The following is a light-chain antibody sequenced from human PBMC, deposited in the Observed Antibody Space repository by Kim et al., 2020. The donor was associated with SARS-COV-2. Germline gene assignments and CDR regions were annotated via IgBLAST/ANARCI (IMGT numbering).Light chain of an antibody. Sequence: LTLTCSASSSNNGAGYDVHWYQQLPGTAPKLLIYGNSNRPSGVPDRFSGCKSGTSASLAITGLQAEDEADYYCQSYDSSLSGSRVFGGGTQLTVL. CDR1: SSNNGAGYD. J-gene: IGLJ2*01. CDR3: QSYDSSLSGSRV. CDR2: GNS. V-gene: IGLV1-40*01.